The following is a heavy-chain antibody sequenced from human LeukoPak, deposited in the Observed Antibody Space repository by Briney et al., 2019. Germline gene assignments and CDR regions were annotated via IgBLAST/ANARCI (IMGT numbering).Heavy chain of an antibody. CDR1: GFTFSSYS. V-gene: IGHV3-48*01. CDR3: AREPPGDY. CDR2: ISSSSSTI. J-gene: IGHJ4*02. Sequence: GGSLRLSCAASGFTFSSYSMNWVRQAPGKGLEWVSYISSSSSTINYADSVKGRFTISRDNAKNSLYLQMDSLRAEDTAVYYCAREPPGDYWGQGTLVTVSS.